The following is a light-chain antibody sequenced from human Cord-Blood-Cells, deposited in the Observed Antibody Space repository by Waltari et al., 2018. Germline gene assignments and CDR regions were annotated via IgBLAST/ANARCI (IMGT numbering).Light chain of an antibody. CDR3: CSYAGSSTFVL. CDR2: EVS. Sequence: QSALTQPASVSGSPGQSITISCTGTSSDVGSYNLVSWYQQHPGKAPRLMIYEVSKRPSGVSNRFSGSKSGNTASLTISVLQAEDEADYYCCSYAGSSTFVLFGGGTKLTVL. J-gene: IGLJ2*01. CDR1: SSDVGSYNL. V-gene: IGLV2-23*02.